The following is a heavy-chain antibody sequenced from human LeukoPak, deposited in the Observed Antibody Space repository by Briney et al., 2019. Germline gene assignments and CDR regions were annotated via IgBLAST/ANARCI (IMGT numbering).Heavy chain of an antibody. CDR3: ARDYDILTGYYKEIRFDY. CDR1: GGSFSGYY. V-gene: IGHV4-34*01. Sequence: SETLSLTCAVYGGSFSGYYWSWIRQPPGKGLEWIGEINHSGSTNYNPSLKSRVTILVDTSKNQFSLKLSSVTAADTAVYYCARDYDILTGYYKEIRFDYWGQGTLVTVSS. CDR2: INHSGST. J-gene: IGHJ4*02. D-gene: IGHD3-9*01.